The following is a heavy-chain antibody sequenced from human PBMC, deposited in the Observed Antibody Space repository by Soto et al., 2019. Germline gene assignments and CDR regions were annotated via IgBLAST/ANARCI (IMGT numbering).Heavy chain of an antibody. CDR3: ARDSMIVVVSAPHY. Sequence: PGGSLRLSCAASGFTFSSYAMHWVRQAPGKGLEWVAVISYDGSNKYYADSVKGRFTISRDNSKNTLYLQMNSLRAEDTAVYYCARDSMIVVVSAPHYWGQGTLVTVSS. V-gene: IGHV3-30-3*01. J-gene: IGHJ4*02. CDR2: ISYDGSNK. CDR1: GFTFSSYA. D-gene: IGHD3-22*01.